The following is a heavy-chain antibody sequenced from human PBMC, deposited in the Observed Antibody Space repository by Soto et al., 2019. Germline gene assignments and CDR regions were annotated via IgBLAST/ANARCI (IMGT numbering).Heavy chain of an antibody. CDR2: INPSGGST. V-gene: IGHV1-46*03. D-gene: IGHD2-15*01. CDR3: ARGYCSGGSCYWFDP. Sequence: GASVKVSCKASGYTFTSYYMHWVRQAPGQGLEWMGIINPSGGSTSYAQKFQGSLTMTRDTSTSTVYMELSGLRSEDTAIYYCARGYCSGGSCYWFDPWGQGTLVTSPQ. J-gene: IGHJ5*02. CDR1: GYTFTSYY.